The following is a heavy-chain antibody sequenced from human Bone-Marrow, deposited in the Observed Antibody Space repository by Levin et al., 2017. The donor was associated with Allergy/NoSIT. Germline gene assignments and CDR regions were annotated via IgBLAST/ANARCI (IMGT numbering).Heavy chain of an antibody. Sequence: ESGPTLVKPTQTLTLTCSFSGFSLTTSGVSVGWVRQSPGKALEWLALVYWTDEKHYSPSLRSRLTVTKDTSKNQVVLTMTNMDPVDTATYFCAHNLGRGLDYWGQGSLVTVSS. D-gene: IGHD3-10*01. V-gene: IGHV2-5*01. CDR2: VYWTDEK. J-gene: IGHJ4*02. CDR1: GFSLTTSGVS. CDR3: AHNLGRGLDY.